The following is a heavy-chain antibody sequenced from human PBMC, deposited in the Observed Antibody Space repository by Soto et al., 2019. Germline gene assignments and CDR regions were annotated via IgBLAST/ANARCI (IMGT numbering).Heavy chain of an antibody. CDR3: ARGGYSGYYYYGMDV. V-gene: IGHV3-48*02. Sequence: GGSRRLSWAASGFTFSGYSMNWVRQAPGKGLEWVSYISSSSSTIYYADSVKGRFTISRDNAKNSLYLQMNSLRDEDTAVYYCARGGYSGYYYYGMDVWGQGTTVTVSS. J-gene: IGHJ6*02. D-gene: IGHD5-12*01. CDR1: GFTFSGYS. CDR2: ISSSSSTI.